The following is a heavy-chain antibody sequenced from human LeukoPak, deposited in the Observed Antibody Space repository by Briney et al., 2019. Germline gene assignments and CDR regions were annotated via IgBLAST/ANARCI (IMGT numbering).Heavy chain of an antibody. CDR2: IYSGSGPT. J-gene: IGHJ6*02. CDR3: ARDAVTTAYYYKYGTDV. Sequence: TGGSLRLSCAASGFTLSSNYMSWVRQAPGKGLEWVSVIYSGSGPTYYADSVEGRFTISRDNSKNTLYLQMNSLRAEDTAVYYCARDAVTTAYYYKYGTDVWGQGTTVTVSS. V-gene: IGHV3-66*01. D-gene: IGHD4-17*01. CDR1: GFTLSSNY.